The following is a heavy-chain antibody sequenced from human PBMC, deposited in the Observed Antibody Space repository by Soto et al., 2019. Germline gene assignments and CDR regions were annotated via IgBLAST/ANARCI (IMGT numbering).Heavy chain of an antibody. D-gene: IGHD3-22*01. CDR3: ARAPRGSGYYYVDY. CDR1: GGSVSSGTDF. J-gene: IGHJ4*02. V-gene: IGHV4-61*01. Sequence: SETLSLTCTVSGGSVSSGTDFWSWIRQLPGKGLEWIGFIYYSGSTNYNLSLKSRVTISVDTSKNQFSLKLSSVTAADTAVYYCARAPRGSGYYYVDYWGQGTLVTVSS. CDR2: IYYSGST.